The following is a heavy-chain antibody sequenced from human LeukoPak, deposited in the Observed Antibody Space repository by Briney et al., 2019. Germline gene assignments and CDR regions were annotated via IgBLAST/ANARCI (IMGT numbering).Heavy chain of an antibody. CDR2: IDANSGGT. J-gene: IGHJ4*02. CDR1: GYTFTGYY. D-gene: IGHD2-2*03. V-gene: IGHV1-2*02. Sequence: ASVKVSCKASGYTFTGYYMHWVRQAPGQGLEWMGWIDANSGGTNYAQKFQGRVTMTRDTSISTAYMELSRLRSDDTAVYYCARDRGYCSSTSCPYYFDYWGQGTLVTVSS. CDR3: ARDRGYCSSTSCPYYFDY.